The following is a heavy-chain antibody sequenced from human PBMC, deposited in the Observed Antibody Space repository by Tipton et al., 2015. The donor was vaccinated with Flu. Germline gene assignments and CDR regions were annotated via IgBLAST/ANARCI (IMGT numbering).Heavy chain of an antibody. CDR2: INSVGSGT. D-gene: IGHD2-21*02. CDR3: AGDFAAVAAPFEY. CDR1: EFSFSSRW. V-gene: IGHV3-74*01. J-gene: IGHJ4*02. Sequence: GSLRLSCSASEFSFSSRWMVWVRQAPGKGLVWVSRINSVGSGTTYADSVRGRFTISRDNAENTLYLQMNSLKVEDTAVYYCAGDFAAVAAPFEYWGQGTQVTVSS.